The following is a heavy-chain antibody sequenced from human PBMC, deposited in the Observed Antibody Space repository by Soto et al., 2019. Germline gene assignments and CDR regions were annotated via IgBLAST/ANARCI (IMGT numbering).Heavy chain of an antibody. CDR1: GYTFTSYG. J-gene: IGHJ4*02. CDR2: ISAYNDNT. CDR3: ARNSGYSSGWYRGFDY. Sequence: AASVKVSCKASGYTFTSYGISWVRQAPGQGLEWMGWISAYNDNTNYAQKLQGRVTMTTDTSTSTAYMELRSLRSDDTAVYYCARNSGYSSGWYRGFDYWGQGTLVTVSS. V-gene: IGHV1-18*04. D-gene: IGHD6-19*01.